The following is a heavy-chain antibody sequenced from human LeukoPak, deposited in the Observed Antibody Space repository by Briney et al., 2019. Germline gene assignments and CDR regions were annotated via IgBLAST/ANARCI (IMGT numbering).Heavy chain of an antibody. CDR1: GFTFSSYA. V-gene: IGHV3-30-3*01. CDR2: ISYDGSNK. D-gene: IGHD4-17*01. CDR3: ARDGYGDALHLDY. Sequence: GGSLRLSCAASGFTFSSYAMHWVRQAPGKGLEWVAVISYDGSNKYYADSVKGRFTISRDNSKNTLYLQMNSLRAEDTAVYYRARDGYGDALHLDYWGQGTLVTVSS. J-gene: IGHJ4*02.